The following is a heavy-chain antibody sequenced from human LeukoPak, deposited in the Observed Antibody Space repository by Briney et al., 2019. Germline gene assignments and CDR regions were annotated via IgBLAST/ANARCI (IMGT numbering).Heavy chain of an antibody. CDR2: ISSSSSYI. CDR1: GFTFSSYA. V-gene: IGHV3-21*01. J-gene: IGHJ6*02. CDR3: ARGEQQPAYYGMDV. Sequence: GGSLRLSCAASGFTFSSYAMSWVRQAPGKGLEWVSSISSSSSYIYYADSVKGRFTISRDNAKNSLYLQMNSLRAEDTAVYYCARGEQQPAYYGMDVWGQGTTVTVSS. D-gene: IGHD6-13*01.